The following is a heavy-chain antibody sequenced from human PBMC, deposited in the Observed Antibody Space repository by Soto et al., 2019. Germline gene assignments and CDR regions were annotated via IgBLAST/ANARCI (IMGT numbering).Heavy chain of an antibody. CDR2: MNPGSGDT. Sequence: ASVKVSCKASGYTFSNNDVSWVRQATGQGLEWMGWMNPGSGDTGYAQKFQGRVTMTRDISIATAYMELNSLTSEDTAIYYCARMESFGSLNWFDPWGQGTLVTVSS. CDR1: GYTFSNND. CDR3: ARMESFGSLNWFDP. D-gene: IGHD5-18*01. V-gene: IGHV1-8*02. J-gene: IGHJ5*02.